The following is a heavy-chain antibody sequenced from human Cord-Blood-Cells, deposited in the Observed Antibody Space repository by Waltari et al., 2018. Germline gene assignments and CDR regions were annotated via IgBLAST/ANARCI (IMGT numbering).Heavy chain of an antibody. V-gene: IGHV1-69*02. CDR3: ARGGNFNEGGFDY. Sequence: QVQLVQSGAEVTKPGSSVKVSCKASGGTFSSYTISCVRQAPGQGLEWMGRIIPILGIANYAQKFQGRVTITADKSTSTAYMELSSLRSEDTAVYYCARGGNFNEGGFDYWGQGTLVTVSS. CDR2: IIPILGIA. D-gene: IGHD2-21*02. J-gene: IGHJ4*02. CDR1: GGTFSSYT.